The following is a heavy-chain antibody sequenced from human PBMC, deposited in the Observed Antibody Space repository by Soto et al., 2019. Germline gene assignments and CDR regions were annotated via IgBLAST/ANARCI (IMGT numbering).Heavy chain of an antibody. CDR3: ATPYYFNH. CDR2: ISDDSSYI. CDR1: GFMFSSYT. V-gene: IGHV3-21*06. D-gene: IGHD3-16*01. Sequence: GGSLRLSCAASGFMFSSYTMNWVRQAPGKGLEWLSSISDDSSYIDYADSLRGRFTVSRDNARNSLYLQIDSLGVEDTAVYYCATPYYFNHWGPGTLVTVSS. J-gene: IGHJ1*01.